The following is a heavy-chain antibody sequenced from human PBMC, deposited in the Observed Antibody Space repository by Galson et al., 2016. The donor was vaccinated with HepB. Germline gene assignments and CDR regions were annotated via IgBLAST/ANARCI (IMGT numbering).Heavy chain of an antibody. D-gene: IGHD4-23*01. Sequence: SLRLSCAAAEFAFSSYAMSWVRQAPVKGLEWVSTISGSGDITHYADSVKGRFTISRDNSKSTLYLQMNTLRADDTAVYYCAKGLHVDKSVVGAYWGQGTLVTVSS. V-gene: IGHV3-23*01. CDR2: ISGSGDIT. J-gene: IGHJ4*02. CDR1: EFAFSSYA. CDR3: AKGLHVDKSVVGAY.